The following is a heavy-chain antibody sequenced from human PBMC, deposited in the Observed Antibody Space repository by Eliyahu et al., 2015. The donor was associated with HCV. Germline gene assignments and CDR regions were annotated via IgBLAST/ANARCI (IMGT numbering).Heavy chain of an antibody. V-gene: IGHV3-23*01. CDR3: AKGAGRGSGGSCQS. Sequence: EVQLLESGGGLVQPGGSLRXSXXAXGFTFSSYAMSWVXQAPGKGVXWVSAISGSGGSTYYADSVKGRFTISRDNSKNTLYLQMNSLRAEDTAVYYCAKGAGRGSGGSCQSWGQGTLVTVSS. D-gene: IGHD2-15*01. CDR2: ISGSGGST. J-gene: IGHJ4*02. CDR1: GFTFSSYA.